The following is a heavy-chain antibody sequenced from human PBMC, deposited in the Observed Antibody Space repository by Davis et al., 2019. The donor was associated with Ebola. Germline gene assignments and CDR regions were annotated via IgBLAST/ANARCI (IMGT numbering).Heavy chain of an antibody. Sequence: HSQTLSLTCAISGDSVSSGGWNWIRQSPPRGLGWLGRTYYCSKWYNDYAVSVKSRMTINPDTSKNQLSLQLNSVTPEDTAVYYCARGWLRSKFDYWGQGTLVTVSS. D-gene: IGHD5-12*01. V-gene: IGHV6-1*01. J-gene: IGHJ4*02. CDR3: ARGWLRSKFDY. CDR1: GDSVSSGG. CDR2: TYYCSKWYN.